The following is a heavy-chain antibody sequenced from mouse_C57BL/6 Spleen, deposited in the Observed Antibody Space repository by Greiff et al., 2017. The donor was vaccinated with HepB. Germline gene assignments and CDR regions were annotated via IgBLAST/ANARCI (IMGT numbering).Heavy chain of an antibody. V-gene: IGHV1-69*01. J-gene: IGHJ4*01. CDR2: IDPSDSYT. CDR1: GYTFTSYW. D-gene: IGHD1-1*01. CDR3: ARRSYYYGSSYYAMDY. Sequence: QVQLQQPGAELVMPGASVKLSCKASGYTFTSYWMHWVKQRPGQGLEWIGEIDPSDSYTNYNQKFKGKSTLTVDKSSSTAYMQLSSLTSEDFAVYYCARRSYYYGSSYYAMDYWGQGTSVTVSS.